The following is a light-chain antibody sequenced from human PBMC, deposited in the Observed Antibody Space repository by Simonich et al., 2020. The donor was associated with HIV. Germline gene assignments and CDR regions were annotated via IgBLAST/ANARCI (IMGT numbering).Light chain of an antibody. CDR1: QDISNF. J-gene: IGKJ2*01. Sequence: DIQMTQSPSSLSASVGDRFTITCQASQDISNFLNWYQQKPGEAPKFLIYDASYLETGVPSRFSGSGSGTDFTFTISSLQPEDIATYYCQQNGNLPYTFGQGTKVEIK. CDR2: DAS. CDR3: QQNGNLPYT. V-gene: IGKV1-33*01.